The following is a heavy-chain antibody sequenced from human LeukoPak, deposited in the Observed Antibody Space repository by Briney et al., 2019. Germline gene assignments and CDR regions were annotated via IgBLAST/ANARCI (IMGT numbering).Heavy chain of an antibody. CDR3: ARTYYYDSSGYYYY. J-gene: IGHJ4*02. CDR1: GFTFSSYS. V-gene: IGHV3-48*01. CDR2: ITYSSSTI. Sequence: PGGSLRLSCAASGFTFSSYSMTWVRQAPGKGLEWVSYITYSSSTIYYADSVKGRFTISRDNAKNSLYLQMNSLRAEDTAVYYCARTYYYDSSGYYYYWGQGTLVTVSS. D-gene: IGHD3-22*01.